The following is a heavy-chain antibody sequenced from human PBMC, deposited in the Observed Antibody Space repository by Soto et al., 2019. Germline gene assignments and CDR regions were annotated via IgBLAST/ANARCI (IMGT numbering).Heavy chain of an antibody. J-gene: IGHJ5*02. Sequence: GGPLRLSSAASRFTFSSYWMRWVPQSPGKGLVWVSRINSDGRTTSYADSVKGRLTISRDNAKNTLHLQRNSLRAEDTAEYYCARDYYDSSGYLNWFDPWGQGILVTVSS. CDR2: INSDGRTT. D-gene: IGHD3-22*01. CDR3: ARDYYDSSGYLNWFDP. CDR1: RFTFSSYW. V-gene: IGHV3-74*01.